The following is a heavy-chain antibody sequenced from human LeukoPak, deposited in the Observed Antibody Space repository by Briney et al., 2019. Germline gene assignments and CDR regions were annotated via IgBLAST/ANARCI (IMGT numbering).Heavy chain of an antibody. CDR1: GFTFSSHG. D-gene: IGHD3-10*01. J-gene: IGHJ4*02. CDR3: TRGPPGGFYGSGSHY. V-gene: IGHV3-23*01. Sequence: PGGSLRLSCAASGFTFSSHGMNWVRQAPGKGLEWVSAISGSGGSTYYADSVKGRFAISRDNSKNTLYLQMNSLRAEDASVYYCTRGPPGGFYGSGSHYWGQGTLVTVSS. CDR2: ISGSGGST.